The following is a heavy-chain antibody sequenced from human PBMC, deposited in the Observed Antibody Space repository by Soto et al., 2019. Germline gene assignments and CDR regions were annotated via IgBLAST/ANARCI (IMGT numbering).Heavy chain of an antibody. CDR2: INPNSGGT. D-gene: IGHD1-26*01. CDR3: ARASHYHAFDI. CDR1: GGTFSGYT. V-gene: IGHV1-2*04. J-gene: IGHJ3*02. Sequence: ASVKVSCKASGGTFSGYTISWVRQAPGQGLEWMGWINPNSGGTNYAQKFQGWVTMTRDTSISTAYMELSRLRSDDTAVYYCARASHYHAFDIWGQGTMVTVSS.